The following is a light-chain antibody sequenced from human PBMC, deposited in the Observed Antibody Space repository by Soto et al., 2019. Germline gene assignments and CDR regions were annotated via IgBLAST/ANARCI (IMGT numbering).Light chain of an antibody. Sequence: EIVLTQSPGTLSLSPGERATLSCRASQSVSSSYLAWYQQKPGQAPRLLIYDASSRATGIPDRFSGSGSGTGFTLSSSIVQPDDVAVYYYQQYGSSSLTFGQGTKVDVK. CDR1: QSVSSSY. V-gene: IGKV3-20*01. J-gene: IGKJ1*01. CDR3: QQYGSSSLT. CDR2: DAS.